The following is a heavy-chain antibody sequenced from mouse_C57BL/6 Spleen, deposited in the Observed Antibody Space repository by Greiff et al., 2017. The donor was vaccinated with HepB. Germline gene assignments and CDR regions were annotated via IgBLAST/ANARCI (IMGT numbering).Heavy chain of an antibody. CDR3: ARCDYYGSSSAWFAY. Sequence: EVQLVESGPVLVKPGASVKMSCKASGYTFTDYYMNWVKQSHGKSLEWIGVINPYNGGTSYNQKFKGKATLTVDKSSSTAYMELNSLTSEDSAVYYCARCDYYGSSSAWFAYWGQGTLVTVSA. CDR2: INPYNGGT. CDR1: GYTFTDYY. V-gene: IGHV1-19*01. J-gene: IGHJ3*01. D-gene: IGHD1-1*01.